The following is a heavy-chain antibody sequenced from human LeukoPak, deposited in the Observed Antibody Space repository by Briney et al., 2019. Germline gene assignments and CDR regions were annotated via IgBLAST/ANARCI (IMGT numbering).Heavy chain of an antibody. CDR3: ARGGYITMVRGVLYFDY. V-gene: IGHV1-2*02. CDR2: INPNSGGT. Sequence: ASVKVSCKASGYTFTGYYMHWVRQAPGQGLEWMGWINPNSGGTNYAQKFQGRVTMTRDTSISTAYMELGRLRSDDTAVYYCARGGYITMVRGVLYFDYWGQGTLVTVSS. J-gene: IGHJ4*02. D-gene: IGHD3-10*01. CDR1: GYTFTGYY.